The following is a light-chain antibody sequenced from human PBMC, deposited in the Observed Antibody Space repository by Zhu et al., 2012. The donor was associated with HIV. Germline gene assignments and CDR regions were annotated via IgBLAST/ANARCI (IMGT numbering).Light chain of an antibody. CDR2: DTS. CDR1: ESVSSS. V-gene: IGKV3-11*01. J-gene: IGKJ4*01. Sequence: EIVLTQSPATLSLSPGERATLSCRASESVSSSLNWYQQKPGQAPGLLIYDTSKRAAGIPARFSGSGSETDFTLTISSLEPEDFALYYCQQRSNWPLTFGGGTKVEIK. CDR3: QQRSNWPLT.